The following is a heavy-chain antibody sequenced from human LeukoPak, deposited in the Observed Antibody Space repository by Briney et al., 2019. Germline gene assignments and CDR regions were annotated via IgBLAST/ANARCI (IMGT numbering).Heavy chain of an antibody. CDR2: TNHSGST. D-gene: IGHD2-2*01. V-gene: IGHV4-34*01. Sequence: SETLSLTCAVYGGSFSGYYWSWIRQPPGKGLEWIGETNHSGSTNYNPSLKSRVTISVDTSKNQFSLKLSSVTAADTAVYYCARHPEGGYCSSTSCRGGFDPWGQGTLVTVSS. J-gene: IGHJ5*02. CDR3: ARHPEGGYCSSTSCRGGFDP. CDR1: GGSFSGYY.